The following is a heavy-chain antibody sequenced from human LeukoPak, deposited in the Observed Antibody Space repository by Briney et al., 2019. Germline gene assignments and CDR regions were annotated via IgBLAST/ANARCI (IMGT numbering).Heavy chain of an antibody. D-gene: IGHD5-18*01. J-gene: IGHJ5*02. CDR3: ARDAIRGYSYGYHSGAANWFDP. CDR1: GYTFTGYC. CDR2: INPNSGGT. V-gene: IGHV1-2*02. Sequence: ASVKVSCKASGYTFTGYCMHWVRQAPGQGLEWMGWINPNSGGTNYAQKFQGRVTMTRDTSISTAYMELSRLRSDDTAVYYCARDAIRGYSYGYHSGAANWFDPWGQGTLVTVSS.